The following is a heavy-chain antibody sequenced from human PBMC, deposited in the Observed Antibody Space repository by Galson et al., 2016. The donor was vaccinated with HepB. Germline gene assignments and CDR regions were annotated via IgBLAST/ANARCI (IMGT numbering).Heavy chain of an antibody. V-gene: IGHV4-34*01. Sequence: SETLSLTCAVYGRTFSGYQWSWVRQSPGKGLEWIGQINHSGSTKYNPSLKSRVTISVDTSKNQFSLMLRSVTAADSAVYYCARGVPGYWGQGILVTVSS. CDR2: INHSGST. J-gene: IGHJ4*02. CDR3: ARGVPGY. CDR1: GRTFSGYQ.